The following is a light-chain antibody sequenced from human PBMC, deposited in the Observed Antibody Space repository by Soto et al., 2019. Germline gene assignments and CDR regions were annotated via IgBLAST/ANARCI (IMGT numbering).Light chain of an antibody. Sequence: DIQMTQSPCTLSASVGDRVTITCRASQTIRTWLAWYQQKPGKAPKLLIYKASSLEGGVPSRFSGSGSETEFTLTLSSLQPDDFATYYCQQYNSYTPLTFGGGTKVEIK. J-gene: IGKJ4*01. CDR2: KAS. V-gene: IGKV1-5*03. CDR1: QTIRTW. CDR3: QQYNSYTPLT.